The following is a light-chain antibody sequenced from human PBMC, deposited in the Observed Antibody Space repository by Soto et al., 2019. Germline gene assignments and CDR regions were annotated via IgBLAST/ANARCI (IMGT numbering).Light chain of an antibody. V-gene: IGLV2-23*01. CDR3: CSDGGSNTLV. CDR1: SSDVGNYNL. CDR2: EGS. Sequence: QSALTQPASVSGSPGQSITISCTGTSSDVGNYNLVSWYQQHPGKAPKLMIYEGSKRPSGVSNRFSGSKSGNTASLTISGLQAEDEADYYCCSDGGSNTLVFGGGTKLTVL. J-gene: IGLJ2*01.